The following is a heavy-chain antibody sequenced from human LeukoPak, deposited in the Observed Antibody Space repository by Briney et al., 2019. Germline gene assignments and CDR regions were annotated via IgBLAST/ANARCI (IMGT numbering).Heavy chain of an antibody. CDR2: ISAYNGNT. V-gene: IGHV1-18*04. D-gene: IGHD5-12*01. CDR3: ARDLGGYSGYALDY. CDR1: GYTFTGYY. J-gene: IGHJ4*02. Sequence: GASVKVSCKASGYTFTGYYMHWVRQAPGQGLEWMGWISAYNGNTNYAQKLQGRVTMTTDTSTSTAYMELRSLRSDDTAVYYCARDLGGYSGYALDYWGQGTLVTVSS.